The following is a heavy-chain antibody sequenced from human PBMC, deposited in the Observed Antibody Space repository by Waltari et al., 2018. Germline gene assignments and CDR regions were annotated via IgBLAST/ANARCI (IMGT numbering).Heavy chain of an antibody. CDR1: GDTFSSYA. Sequence: QVQLVQSGAEVKKPGSSVKVSCKASGDTFSSYAISWVRQAPGQGLEWMGGIIPIFGTANNAQKVQGRVTITADESTSTAYMELSSLRSEDTAVYYCARDRGRYCSSTSCHMVIGWFDPWGQGTLVTVSS. D-gene: IGHD2-2*01. CDR2: IIPIFGTA. CDR3: ARDRGRYCSSTSCHMVIGWFDP. J-gene: IGHJ5*02. V-gene: IGHV1-69*13.